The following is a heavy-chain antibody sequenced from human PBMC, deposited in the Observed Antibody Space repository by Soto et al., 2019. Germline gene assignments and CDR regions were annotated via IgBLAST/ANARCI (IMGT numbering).Heavy chain of an antibody. CDR2: INHSGST. V-gene: IGHV4-34*01. D-gene: IGHD4-17*01. J-gene: IGHJ6*02. Sequence: PSETLSLTCTVSGGSISSYYWSWIRQPPGKGLEWIGEINHSGSTNYNPSLKSRVTISVDTSKNQFSLKLSSVTAADTAVYYCARGWAVTTYYYYYGMDVWGQGTTVTVSS. CDR3: ARGWAVTTYYYYYGMDV. CDR1: GGSISSYY.